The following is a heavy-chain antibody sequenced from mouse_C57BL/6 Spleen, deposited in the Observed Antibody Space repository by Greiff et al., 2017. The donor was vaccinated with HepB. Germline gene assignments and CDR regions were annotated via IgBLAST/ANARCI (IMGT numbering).Heavy chain of an antibody. V-gene: IGHV1-81*01. CDR3: ARSGTVVARDWYFDV. D-gene: IGHD1-1*01. Sequence: QVQLQQSGAELARPGASVKLSCKASGYTFTSYGISWVKQRTGQGLEWIGEIYPRSGNTYYNEKFKGKATLTADKSSSTAYMELRSLTSEDSAVYFCARSGTVVARDWYFDVWGTGTTVTVSS. CDR2: IYPRSGNT. J-gene: IGHJ1*03. CDR1: GYTFTSYG.